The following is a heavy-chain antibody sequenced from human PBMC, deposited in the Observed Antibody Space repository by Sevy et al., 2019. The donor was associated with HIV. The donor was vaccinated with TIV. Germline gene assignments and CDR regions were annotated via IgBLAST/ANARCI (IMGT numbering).Heavy chain of an antibody. D-gene: IGHD6-13*01. CDR2: ISWDGGST. J-gene: IGHJ6*02. V-gene: IGHV3-43D*03. CDR3: AKPYRIAVAGDYYYSGMDV. CDR1: GFTFDDYA. Sequence: GGSLRLSCAVSGFTFDDYAMHWVRQAPGKGLEWVSLISWDGGSTYYADSVKGRFTISRDNSKNSLSLQMNSLRAEDTALYYCAKPYRIAVAGDYYYSGMDVWGQGTTVTVSS.